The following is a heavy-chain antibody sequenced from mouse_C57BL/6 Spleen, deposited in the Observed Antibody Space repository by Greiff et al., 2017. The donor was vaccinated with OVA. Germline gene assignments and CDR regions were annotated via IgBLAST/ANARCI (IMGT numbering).Heavy chain of an antibody. CDR2: IDPSDSYT. J-gene: IGHJ2*01. Sequence: QLQQPGAELVMPGASVKLSCKASGYTFTSYWMHWVKQRPGQGLEWIGEIDPSDSYTNYNQKFKGKSTLTVDKSSSTAYMQLSSLTSEDSAVYYCARSDGYYFDYWGQGTTLTVSS. V-gene: IGHV1-69*01. CDR3: ARSDGYYFDY. CDR1: GYTFTSYW. D-gene: IGHD2-3*01.